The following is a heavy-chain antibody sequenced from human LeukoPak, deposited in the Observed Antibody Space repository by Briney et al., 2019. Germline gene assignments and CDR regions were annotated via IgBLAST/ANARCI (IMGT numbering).Heavy chain of an antibody. D-gene: IGHD3-3*01. Sequence: ATVKISCKVSGYTFTDYYMHWVQQAPRKGLEWMGLVDPEDGETIYAEKFQGRVTITADTSTDTAYMELSSLRSEDTAVYYCASYVGYDFWSGPDGYFAYWGEGTLVTVSS. CDR1: GYTFTDYY. V-gene: IGHV1-69-2*01. J-gene: IGHJ4*02. CDR2: VDPEDGET. CDR3: ASYVGYDFWSGPDGYFAY.